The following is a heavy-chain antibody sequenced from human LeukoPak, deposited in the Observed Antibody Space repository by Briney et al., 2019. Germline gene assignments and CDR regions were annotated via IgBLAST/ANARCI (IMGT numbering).Heavy chain of an antibody. CDR1: GGSISSYY. D-gene: IGHD3-22*01. CDR2: IYYSGST. CDR3: ARSYYYGSSGYYSDAFDI. J-gene: IGHJ3*02. Sequence: PSETLSLTCTVSGGSISSYYWSWIRQPPGKGLEWIGYIYYSGSTNYNPSLKSRVTISVDTSKNQFSLKLSSVTAADTAVYYCARSYYYGSSGYYSDAFDIWGQGTMVTVSS. V-gene: IGHV4-59*01.